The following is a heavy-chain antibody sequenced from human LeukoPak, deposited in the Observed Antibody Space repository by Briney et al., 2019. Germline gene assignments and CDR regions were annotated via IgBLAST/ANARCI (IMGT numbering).Heavy chain of an antibody. J-gene: IGHJ6*03. CDR3: ASSATVTTAYYHYMDV. D-gene: IGHD4-17*01. Sequence: GGSLRLSCAASGFTFSSYGMHWVRQAPGKGLEWVAFIRYDGSNKYYADSVKGRFTISRDSSKNTLYLQMNSLRAEDTAVYYCASSATVTTAYYHYMDVWGKGTTVTISS. CDR2: IRYDGSNK. V-gene: IGHV3-30*02. CDR1: GFTFSSYG.